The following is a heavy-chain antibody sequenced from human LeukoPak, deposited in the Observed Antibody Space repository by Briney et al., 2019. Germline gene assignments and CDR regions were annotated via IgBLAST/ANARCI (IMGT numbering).Heavy chain of an antibody. J-gene: IGHJ6*03. D-gene: IGHD1-14*01. CDR1: GGSISSYY. CDR3: ARGVNRWDYYYYMDV. Sequence: SETLSLTCTVSGGSISSYYWSWIRQPPGKGLEWIGYIYYGGSTNYNPSLKSRVTISVDTSKNQFSLKLSSVTAADTAVYYCARGVNRWDYYYYMDVWGKGTTVTVSS. CDR2: IYYGGST. V-gene: IGHV4-59*01.